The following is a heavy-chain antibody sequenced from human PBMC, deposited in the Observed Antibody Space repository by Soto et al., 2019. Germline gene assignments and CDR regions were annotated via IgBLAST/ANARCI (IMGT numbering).Heavy chain of an antibody. D-gene: IGHD3-3*01. V-gene: IGHV4-59*11. CDR3: ARGLSWSPYFES. Sequence: PXETLSLTCTVSGASISTQSWNWIRQAPGKGLEWIGYLYYSGTTNYNPSLKSRVTISADTSKNQVSLKLTSVTAADTAVYFCARGLSWSPYFESWGQGILVTVSS. CDR1: GASISTQS. CDR2: LYYSGTT. J-gene: IGHJ4*02.